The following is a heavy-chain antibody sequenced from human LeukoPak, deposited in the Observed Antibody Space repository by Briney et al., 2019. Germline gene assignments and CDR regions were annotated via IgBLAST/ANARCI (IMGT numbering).Heavy chain of an antibody. CDR3: ARAPPEGIAVAGTDFDY. D-gene: IGHD6-19*01. Sequence: ASVRVSCKASGYTFTGYGISWVRQAPGQGLEWMGWISAYNGNTNYAQKLQGRVTMTTDTSTSTAYMELRSLRSDDTAVYYCARAPPEGIAVAGTDFDYWGQGTLVTVSS. J-gene: IGHJ4*02. CDR2: ISAYNGNT. CDR1: GYTFTGYG. V-gene: IGHV1-18*01.